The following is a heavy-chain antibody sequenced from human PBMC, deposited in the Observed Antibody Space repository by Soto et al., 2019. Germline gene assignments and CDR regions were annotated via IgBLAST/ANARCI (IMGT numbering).Heavy chain of an antibody. CDR3: ARANPITPRTGVGYYGSGSYSADYYCGMDV. D-gene: IGHD3-10*01. CDR1: GYTFTSYG. CDR2: ISAYNGNT. V-gene: IGHV1-18*04. J-gene: IGHJ6*02. Sequence: GASVKVSCKASGYTFTSYGISWVRQAPGQGLEWMGWISAYNGNTNYAQKLQGRVTMTTDTSTSTAYMELRSLRSDDTAVYYCARANPITPRTGVGYYGSGSYSADYYCGMDVWGQGTTVTVS.